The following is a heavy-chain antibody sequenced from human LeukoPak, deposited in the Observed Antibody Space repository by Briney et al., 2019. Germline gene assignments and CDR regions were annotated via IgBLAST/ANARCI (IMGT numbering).Heavy chain of an antibody. J-gene: IGHJ4*01. CDR1: GYTFAGYY. CDR2: INPNSTTT. D-gene: IGHD5-18*01. Sequence: AASVKVSCKASGYTFAGYYVHWVRQAPGQGLEWMGWINPNSTTTHYAQKFQGRVTMTRDTSISTAYMELRRLRSDDTATYYCARVRDRMRGYKFDYWGQGTLVTVSS. V-gene: IGHV1-2*02. CDR3: ARVRDRMRGYKFDY.